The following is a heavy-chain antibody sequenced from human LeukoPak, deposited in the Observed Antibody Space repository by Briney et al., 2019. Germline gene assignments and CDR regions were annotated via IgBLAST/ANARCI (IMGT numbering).Heavy chain of an antibody. D-gene: IGHD3-10*01. CDR1: GFTFSSYG. J-gene: IGHJ4*02. CDR3: AKDLLGRDYYGSGSYYDY. V-gene: IGHV3-23*01. Sequence: GGSLRLSCAASGFTFSSYGMSWVRQAPGKGLEWVSAISGSGGSTYYADSVKGRFTISRDNSKNTLYLQMNSLRAEDTAVYYCAKDLLGRDYYGSGSYYDYWGQGTLVTVSS. CDR2: ISGSGGST.